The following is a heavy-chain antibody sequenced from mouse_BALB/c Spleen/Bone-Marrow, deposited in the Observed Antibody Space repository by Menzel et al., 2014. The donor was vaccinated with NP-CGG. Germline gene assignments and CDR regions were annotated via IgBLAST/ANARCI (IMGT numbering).Heavy chain of an antibody. J-gene: IGHJ4*01. Sequence: QVQLQQPGPGLVQPSQSLSITCTVSGFSLTTYGVHWVRQSPGKGLEWLGAIWSGGNTDYNAAFISRLSISKDNSKSQVFFEMNSLQAYDTAIYYCARKLRIYAMDYWGQGTSVTVSS. CDR1: GFSLTTYG. CDR3: ARKLRIYAMDY. D-gene: IGHD1-1*01. V-gene: IGHV2-2*01. CDR2: IWSGGNT.